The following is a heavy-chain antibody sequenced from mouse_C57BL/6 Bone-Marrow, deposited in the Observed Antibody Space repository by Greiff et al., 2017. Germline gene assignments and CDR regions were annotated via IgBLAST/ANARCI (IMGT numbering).Heavy chain of an antibody. Sequence: VQLQQSGPELVKPGASVKISCKASGYTFTDYYMNWVKQSPGQSLEWIGDINPNNGGTSYNQKFKGKATLTVDTSSSTAYMELRSLTSEDSAFYYCARSLVYGYWGQGTTLTVSS. J-gene: IGHJ2*01. V-gene: IGHV1-26*01. CDR2: INPNNGGT. CDR3: ARSLVYGY. CDR1: GYTFTDYY. D-gene: IGHD6-2*01.